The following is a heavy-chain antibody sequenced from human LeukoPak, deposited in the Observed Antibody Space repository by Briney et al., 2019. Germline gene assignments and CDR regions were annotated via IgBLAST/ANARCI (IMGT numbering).Heavy chain of an antibody. V-gene: IGHV4-59*01. CDR3: ARSTGSTMLIDY. Sequence: NPSETLSLTCTVSGGSISPYYWSWIRQPPGKGLEWLGYIYYSENPDYNPSLKSRVAISVDTSKNQFALKLSSVTAADTAVYYCARSTGSTMLIDYWGQGTLVTVSS. D-gene: IGHD3-16*01. CDR2: IYYSENP. CDR1: GGSISPYY. J-gene: IGHJ4*02.